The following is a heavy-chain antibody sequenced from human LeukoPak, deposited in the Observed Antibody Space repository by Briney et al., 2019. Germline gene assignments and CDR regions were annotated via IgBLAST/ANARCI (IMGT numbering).Heavy chain of an antibody. Sequence: SETLSLTCTVSGGSISSYYWSWIRQPPGKGLEWIGEINHSGSTNYNPSLKSRVTISVDTSKNQFSLKLSSVTAADTAVYYCARWFCSGGSCYSGLDYWGQGTLVTVSS. V-gene: IGHV4-34*01. J-gene: IGHJ4*02. CDR1: GGSISSYY. CDR3: ARWFCSGGSCYSGLDY. CDR2: INHSGST. D-gene: IGHD2-15*01.